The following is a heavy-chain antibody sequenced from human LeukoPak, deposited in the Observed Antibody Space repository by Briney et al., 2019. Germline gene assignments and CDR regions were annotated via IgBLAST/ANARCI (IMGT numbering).Heavy chain of an antibody. CDR3: ARHAGDWGLLPQFDY. D-gene: IGHD3-22*01. V-gene: IGHV4-39*01. J-gene: IGHJ4*02. CDR2: IYYSGST. Sequence: SETLSLTCTVSGGSISSSSYYWGWIRQPPGKGLEWIGSIYYSGSTYYNPSLKSRVTISVDTSKNQFSLKLSSVTAADTAVYYCARHAGDWGLLPQFDYWGQGTLVTVSS. CDR1: GGSISSSSYY.